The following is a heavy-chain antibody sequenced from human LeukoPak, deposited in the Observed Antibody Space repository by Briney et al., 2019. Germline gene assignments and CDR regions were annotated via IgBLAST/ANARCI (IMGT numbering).Heavy chain of an antibody. Sequence: SETLSLTYTVSGGSISSSSYYWGWIRQPPGKGLEWIGSIYYSGSTYYNPSLKSRVTISVDTSKNQFSLKLSSVTAADTAVYYCARGWTGESNYMDVWGKGTTVTVSS. CDR3: ARGWTGESNYMDV. CDR1: GGSISSSSYY. D-gene: IGHD3-10*01. V-gene: IGHV4-39*07. J-gene: IGHJ6*03. CDR2: IYYSGST.